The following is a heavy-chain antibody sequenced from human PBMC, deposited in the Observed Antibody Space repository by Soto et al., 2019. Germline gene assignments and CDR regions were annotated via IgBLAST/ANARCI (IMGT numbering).Heavy chain of an antibody. J-gene: IGHJ5*02. CDR2: ISGSGGST. Sequence: GGSLRLSCAASGFTFSSYAMSWVRQAPGKGLEWVSAISGSGGSTYYADSVKGRFSISRDNSKNTLYLQMNSLRAEDTAVYYCAKWYRLDWLLSGTLTPVRNPWGQGTLVTVSS. D-gene: IGHD3-9*01. CDR1: GFTFSSYA. CDR3: AKWYRLDWLLSGTLTPVRNP. V-gene: IGHV3-23*01.